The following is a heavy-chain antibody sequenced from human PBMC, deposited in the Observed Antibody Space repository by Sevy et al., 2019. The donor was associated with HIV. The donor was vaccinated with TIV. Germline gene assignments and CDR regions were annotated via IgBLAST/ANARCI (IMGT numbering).Heavy chain of an antibody. Sequence: GESLKISCKGSGYSFTSYWIGWVRQMPGKGLEWMGIIYPGDSDTRYSPSFQGQVTISADKSISTAYLQWSSLKASDTAMYYCARRDHIAVAGRGTGAFDIWGQGTMVTVSS. D-gene: IGHD6-19*01. CDR2: IYPGDSDT. CDR3: ARRDHIAVAGRGTGAFDI. J-gene: IGHJ3*02. CDR1: GYSFTSYW. V-gene: IGHV5-51*01.